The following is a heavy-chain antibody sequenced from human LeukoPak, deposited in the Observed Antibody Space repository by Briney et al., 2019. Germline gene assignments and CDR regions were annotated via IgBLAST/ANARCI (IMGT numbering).Heavy chain of an antibody. Sequence: PSETLSLTCAVYGGSFSGYYWSWIRQPPGKGLEWIGEINHSGSTNYNPSLKSRVTISVDTSKNQFSLKLSSVTAADTAVYYCARHRRDLGLGVNDYWGQGTPVTVSS. V-gene: IGHV4-34*01. J-gene: IGHJ4*02. CDR2: INHSGST. D-gene: IGHD3-22*01. CDR1: GGSFSGYY. CDR3: ARHRRDLGLGVNDY.